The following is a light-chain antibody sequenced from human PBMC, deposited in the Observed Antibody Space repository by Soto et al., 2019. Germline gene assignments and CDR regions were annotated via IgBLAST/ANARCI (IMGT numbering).Light chain of an antibody. CDR2: GAS. Sequence: EIVMTQSPATLSVSPGERATLSCRASQSVSSNLAWYQQKPGQAPRLLIYGASTRATGIPARFSGSGSGTEFTLTISSLQPEDFAVHYCQQYNNWPGTFGPGTKVDIK. CDR1: QSVSSN. CDR3: QQYNNWPGT. J-gene: IGKJ3*01. V-gene: IGKV3-15*01.